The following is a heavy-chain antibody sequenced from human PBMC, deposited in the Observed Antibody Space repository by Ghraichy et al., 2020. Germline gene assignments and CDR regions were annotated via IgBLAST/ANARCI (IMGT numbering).Heavy chain of an antibody. D-gene: IGHD3-3*01. Sequence: SETLSLTCTVSGGSISSYYWSWIRQPPGKGLEWIGYIYYSGSTNYNPSLKSRVTISVDTSKNQFSLKLSSVTAADTAVYYCARLSYYDFWSGYYRTTDNNWFDPWGQGTLVTVSS. V-gene: IGHV4-59*01. CDR1: GGSISSYY. CDR3: ARLSYYDFWSGYYRTTDNNWFDP. J-gene: IGHJ5*02. CDR2: IYYSGST.